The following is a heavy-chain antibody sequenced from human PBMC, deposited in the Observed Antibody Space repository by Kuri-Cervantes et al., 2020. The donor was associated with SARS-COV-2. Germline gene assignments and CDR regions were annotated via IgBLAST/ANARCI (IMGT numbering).Heavy chain of an antibody. CDR2: VFYDGST. V-gene: IGHV4-38-2*02. CDR1: GYSISSGHC. D-gene: IGHD1-20*01. J-gene: IGHJ4*02. Sequence: SETLSLTCSVSGYSISSGHCWGWIRQPPGKGLEWIGSVFYDGSTYYNPSLKSRVTISVDTSKNQFSLKLSSVTAADTAVYYCASRSASLTELYYFDYWGQGTLVTVSS. CDR3: ASRSASLTELYYFDY.